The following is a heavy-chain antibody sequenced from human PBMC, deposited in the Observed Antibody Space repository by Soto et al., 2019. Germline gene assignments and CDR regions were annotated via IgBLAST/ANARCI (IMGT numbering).Heavy chain of an antibody. CDR2: TYPGDSDT. CDR3: ARGAKDCSSTSCPSPSYYYYGMDV. CDR1: GYSFTSYW. Sequence: GESLKISCKGSGYSFTSYWIGWVRQMPGKGLEWMGITYPGDSDTRYSPSFQGQVTISADKSISTAYLQWSSLKASDTAMYYCARGAKDCSSTSCPSPSYYYYGMDVWGHGTTVTVSS. V-gene: IGHV5-51*01. D-gene: IGHD2-2*01. J-gene: IGHJ6*02.